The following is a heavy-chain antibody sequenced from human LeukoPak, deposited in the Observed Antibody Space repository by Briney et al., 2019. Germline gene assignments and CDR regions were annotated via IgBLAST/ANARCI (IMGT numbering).Heavy chain of an antibody. V-gene: IGHV3-72*01. CDR2: SRNKANSYST. Sequence: GGSLRLSCAASGFTSSNHYMDWVRQAPGKGLEWIIRSRNKANSYSTEYAASVKGRSTISRDESENSLYLQMEGLKTEDTAVYYCGVGASIANYYSYMDVWGKGTTVTVSS. CDR1: GFTSSNHY. J-gene: IGHJ6*03. CDR3: GVGASIANYYSYMDV. D-gene: IGHD1-26*01.